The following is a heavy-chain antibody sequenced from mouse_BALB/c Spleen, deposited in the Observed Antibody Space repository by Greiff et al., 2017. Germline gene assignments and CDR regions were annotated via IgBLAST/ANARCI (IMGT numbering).Heavy chain of an antibody. CDR3: TKSWGYDGAGLDY. CDR1: GYTFTSYY. V-gene: IGHV1S16*01. J-gene: IGHJ3*01. Sequence: VQLQQSGAELVKPGASVKLSCKASGYTFTSYYMYWVKQRPGQGLEWIGEINPSNGGTNFNEKFKSKATLTVDKSSSKAYMQLSSLTSEDSAVYNSTKSWGYDGAGLDYWGQGTPVTVSA. CDR2: INPSNGGT. D-gene: IGHD2-14*01.